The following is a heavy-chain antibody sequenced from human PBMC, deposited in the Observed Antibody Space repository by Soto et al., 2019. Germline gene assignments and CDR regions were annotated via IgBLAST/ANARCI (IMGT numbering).Heavy chain of an antibody. V-gene: IGHV1-46*03. CDR3: AREVSGTTFNYYYGMDV. D-gene: IGHD1-7*01. Sequence: QVQLVQSGAEVKKPGASVKVSCKASGYTFTSYYMHWVRQAPGQGLEWLGIINPSGGSTSYAQKFQGRVTMTRDTSTSTVYMELISLRSEDTAVYYCAREVSGTTFNYYYGMDVWGQGSTVTVSS. CDR1: GYTFTSYY. J-gene: IGHJ6*02. CDR2: INPSGGST.